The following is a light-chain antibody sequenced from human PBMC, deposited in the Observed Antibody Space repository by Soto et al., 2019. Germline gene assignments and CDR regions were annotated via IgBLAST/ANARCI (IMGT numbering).Light chain of an antibody. Sequence: QSALTQPASVSGSPGQSITISCSGTSSDVGGYNFVSWYQQHPGKAPKLLIYDLNDRPSGVSNRFSGSKSGNTASLIISGLQAEDDADYYCSSYTRSSTVVFGGGTKLTVL. J-gene: IGLJ2*01. CDR1: SSDVGGYNF. V-gene: IGLV2-14*03. CDR2: DLN. CDR3: SSYTRSSTVV.